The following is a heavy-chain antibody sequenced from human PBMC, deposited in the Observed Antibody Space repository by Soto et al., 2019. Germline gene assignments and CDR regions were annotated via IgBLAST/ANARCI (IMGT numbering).Heavy chain of an antibody. V-gene: IGHV4-30-2*01. CDR3: ARVPSP. CDR1: GGSISSGGYS. J-gene: IGHJ5*02. CDR2: IYHSGNT. Sequence: QMQRQESGSGLVKPSQTLSLTCAVSGGSISSGGYSWSWIRQPPGKGLEWIGYIYHSGNTYYNPSLKTRVTISVDRSKNQSSLTLSSVTAADTAVYYCARVPSPWGQGTLVTVSS.